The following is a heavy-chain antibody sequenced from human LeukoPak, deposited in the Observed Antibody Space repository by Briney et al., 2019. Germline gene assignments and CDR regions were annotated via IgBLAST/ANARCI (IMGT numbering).Heavy chain of an antibody. CDR2: ISGSGGGT. V-gene: IGHV3-23*01. J-gene: IGHJ6*03. CDR1: RFTFSSYA. CDR3: ARVPFGREWYYYMDV. D-gene: IGHD3-3*01. Sequence: GGSLRLSCGASRFTFSSYAMSWVRQAPGKGLEWVSGISGSGGGTYYADSVKGRFTISRDNAKNSLYLQMNSLRADDTAVYYCARVPFGREWYYYMDVWGKGTTVTVSS.